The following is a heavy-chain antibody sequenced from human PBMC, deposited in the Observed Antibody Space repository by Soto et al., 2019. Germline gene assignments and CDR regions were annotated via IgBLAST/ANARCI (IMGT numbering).Heavy chain of an antibody. D-gene: IGHD2-2*01. CDR2: ISSYNGNT. V-gene: IGHV1-18*04. CDR3: ARGPRSCSSTSCFSGVTWFDP. Sequence: QVQLVQSGAEVKKPGASVKVSCKASGYTFTSYGISWVRQAPGQGLEWMGWISSYNGNTNYAQKVQGRVTMTTDKSSSTTYMELRSLRSDDTAVYYCARGPRSCSSTSCFSGVTWFDPLGQGTLVTDSS. J-gene: IGHJ5*02. CDR1: GYTFTSYG.